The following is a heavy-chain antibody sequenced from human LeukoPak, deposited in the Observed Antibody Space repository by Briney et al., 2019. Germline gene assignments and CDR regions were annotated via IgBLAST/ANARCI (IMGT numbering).Heavy chain of an antibody. CDR1: VGSISSGGYS. D-gene: IGHD4-17*01. J-gene: IGHJ4*02. Sequence: SETLSLTCAVSVGSISSGGYSWSWIRQLPGKGLEWIGYIYHSWSTYYNPSLKSRVTISVDRSKNQFSLKLSSVTAADTAVYYCARMTTVTTVFDYWGQGTLVTVSS. V-gene: IGHV4-30-2*01. CDR3: ARMTTVTTVFDY. CDR2: IYHSWST.